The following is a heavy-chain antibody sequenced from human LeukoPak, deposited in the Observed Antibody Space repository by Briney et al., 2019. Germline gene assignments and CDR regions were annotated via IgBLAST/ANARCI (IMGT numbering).Heavy chain of an antibody. CDR2: ISGSGGST. CDR3: AKEGPYGSGSYYKKYYYYYGMDV. D-gene: IGHD3-10*01. J-gene: IGHJ6*02. V-gene: IGHV3-23*01. Sequence: GGSLRLSCAASGFTFSSYAMSWVRQAPGKGLEWVSAISGSGGSTYYADSVKGRFTISRDKSKNTLYLQMNSLRAEDTAVYYCAKEGPYGSGSYYKKYYYYYGMDVWGQGTTVTVSS. CDR1: GFTFSSYA.